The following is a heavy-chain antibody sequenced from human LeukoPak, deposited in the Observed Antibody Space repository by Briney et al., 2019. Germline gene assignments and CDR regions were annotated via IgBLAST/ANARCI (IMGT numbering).Heavy chain of an antibody. V-gene: IGHV3-30-3*01. CDR1: GFTFSSYA. D-gene: IGHD1-14*01. CDR2: ISYDGSNK. Sequence: RSLRLSCAASGFTFSSYAMHWVRQAPGKGLEWVAVISYDGSNKYYADSVKGRFTISRDNSKNTLYLQMNSLRAEDTAVYYCARDLTGGYFDYWGQGTLVTVSS. J-gene: IGHJ4*02. CDR3: ARDLTGGYFDY.